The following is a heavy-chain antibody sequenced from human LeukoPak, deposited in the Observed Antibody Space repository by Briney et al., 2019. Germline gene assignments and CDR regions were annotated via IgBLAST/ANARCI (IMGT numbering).Heavy chain of an antibody. CDR3: AGAVGALLTWAL. V-gene: IGHV4-59*11. J-gene: IGHJ4*02. CDR2: IYDFGST. Sequence: PSETLSLTCTVSGGSLISHYWSWIRQTPGKGLEWIGYIYDFGSTDYNPSLKSRITMSVDTSKNQFSLKLNSVTAADTAIYYCAGAVGALLTWALWGQGTLVTVSS. D-gene: IGHD1-26*01. CDR1: GGSLISHY.